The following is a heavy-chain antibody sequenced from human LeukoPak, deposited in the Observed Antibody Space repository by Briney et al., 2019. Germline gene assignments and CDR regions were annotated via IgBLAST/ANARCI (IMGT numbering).Heavy chain of an antibody. V-gene: IGHV4-59*01. CDR3: AREGIAVAGLED. CDR1: GGSIKSYN. D-gene: IGHD6-19*01. Sequence: SETLSLTCTVSGGSIKSYNWNWIRQSPGKGLECIGYIHYTGGTNYNPSLKSRVSISLDTSKNHFSLKLSSVTAADTAVYYCAREGIAVAGLEDWGQGTLVTVSS. J-gene: IGHJ4*02. CDR2: IHYTGGT.